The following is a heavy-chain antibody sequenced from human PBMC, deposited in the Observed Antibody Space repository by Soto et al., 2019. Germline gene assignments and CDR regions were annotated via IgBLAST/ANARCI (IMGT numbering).Heavy chain of an antibody. J-gene: IGHJ4*02. D-gene: IGHD3-16*01. CDR3: ARHLRPQESVTDYFDY. CDR2: IYYSGST. V-gene: IGHV4-39*01. Sequence: SETLSLTCTVSGGSVSSSSYYWGWIRQPPGKGLEWIGSIYYSGSTYYNPSLKSRVTISVDTSKNQFSLKLSSVTAADTAVYYCARHLRPQESVTDYFDYWGQGTLVTVSS. CDR1: GGSVSSSSYY.